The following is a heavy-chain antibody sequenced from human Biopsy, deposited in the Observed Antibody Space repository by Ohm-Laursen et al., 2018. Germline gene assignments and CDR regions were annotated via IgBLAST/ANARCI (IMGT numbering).Heavy chain of an antibody. D-gene: IGHD3-16*01. CDR1: GVSINTGGYY. CDR2: IYYSGNT. Sequence: TLSLTCAVSGVSINTGGYYWTWIRQHPGTGLEWIGYIYYSGNTLYNPSLKSRLTISVDTSRNQFSLKLTSVTAADTALYYCTRAGGGKIYGLWGQGTLVIVSS. CDR3: TRAGGGKIYGL. J-gene: IGHJ4*02. V-gene: IGHV4-31*11.